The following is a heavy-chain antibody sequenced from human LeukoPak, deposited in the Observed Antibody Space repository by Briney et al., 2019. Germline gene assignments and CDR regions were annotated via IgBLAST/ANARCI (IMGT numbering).Heavy chain of an antibody. D-gene: IGHD5-18*01. CDR1: GYTFTGYY. V-gene: IGHV1-2*02. CDR3: ARDPALDTAMIPFDY. Sequence: ASVKVSCKASGYTFTGYYMHWVRQAPGQGLEWMGWINPNSGGTNYAQKFQGRVTMTRDTSISTAYMELSRLRSDDTAVYYCARDPALDTAMIPFDYWGQGTLVTVSS. J-gene: IGHJ4*02. CDR2: INPNSGGT.